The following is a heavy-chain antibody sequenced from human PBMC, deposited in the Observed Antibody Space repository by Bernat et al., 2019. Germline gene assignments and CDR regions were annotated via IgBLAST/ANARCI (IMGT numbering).Heavy chain of an antibody. V-gene: IGHV3-23*04. Sequence: EVQLVESGGGLVQPGGSLRLSCAASGFTFSSYAMSWVRQAPGKGLEWVSLISGSGISTNYADSVKGRFTISRDNSKNTLYLQMNSLRAEDTALYYCAKDTTWQQLVRAFDIWGQGTMVTVSS. CDR1: GFTFSSYA. D-gene: IGHD6-13*01. CDR3: AKDTTWQQLVRAFDI. J-gene: IGHJ3*02. CDR2: ISGSGIST.